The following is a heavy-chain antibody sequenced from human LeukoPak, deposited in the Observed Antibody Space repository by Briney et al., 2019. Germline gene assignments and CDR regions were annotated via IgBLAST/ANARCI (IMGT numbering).Heavy chain of an antibody. J-gene: IGHJ4*02. V-gene: IGHV1-2*02. CDR2: INPNSGGT. D-gene: IGHD1-26*01. CDR3: ARDSGSYLTFDY. CDR1: GYTFTGYY. Sequence: ASVKVSCKASGYTFTGYYMHWVRQAPGQGLEWMGWINPNSGGTNYAQKLQGRVTMTTDTSTSTAYMELRSLRSDDTAVYYCARDSGSYLTFDYWGQGTLVTVSS.